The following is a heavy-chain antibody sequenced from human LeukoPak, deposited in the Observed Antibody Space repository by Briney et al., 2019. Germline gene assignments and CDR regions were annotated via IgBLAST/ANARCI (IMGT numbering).Heavy chain of an antibody. V-gene: IGHV3-48*01. J-gene: IGHJ5*02. Sequence: GGSLRLSCAASGFTFSSYSMNWVRQAPGKGLEWVSYISSSSSTIYYADSVKGRFTISRDNAKNSLYLQMNSLRAEDTAVYYCAREYCGGDCFRNDYNWFDPWGQGTLVTVSS. CDR1: GFTFSSYS. D-gene: IGHD2-21*02. CDR2: ISSSSSTI. CDR3: AREYCGGDCFRNDYNWFDP.